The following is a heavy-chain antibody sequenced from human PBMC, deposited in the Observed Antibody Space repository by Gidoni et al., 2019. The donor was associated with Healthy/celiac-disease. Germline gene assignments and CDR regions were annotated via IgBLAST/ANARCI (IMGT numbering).Heavy chain of an antibody. CDR3: AGSRRYSSSWYTFDY. Sequence: QVQLQESGPGLVKPSGTLSLTCAVSGGSISSGNWWSWVRQPPGKGLEWIGEIYHSGSTNYNPSLKSRVTISVDKSKNQFSLKLSSVTAADTAVYYCAGSRRYSSSWYTFDYWGQGTLVTVSS. D-gene: IGHD6-13*01. CDR1: GGSISSGNW. V-gene: IGHV4-4*02. CDR2: IYHSGST. J-gene: IGHJ4*02.